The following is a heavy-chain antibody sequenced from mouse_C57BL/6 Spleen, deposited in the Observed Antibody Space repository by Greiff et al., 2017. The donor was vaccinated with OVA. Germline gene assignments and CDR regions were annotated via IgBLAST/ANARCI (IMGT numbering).Heavy chain of an antibody. J-gene: IGHJ3*01. CDR1: GYTFTSYW. CDR3: ARGEKTLPGFAY. D-gene: IGHD2-1*01. V-gene: IGHV1-55*01. CDR2: IYPGSGST. Sequence: QVQLQQPGAELVKPGASVKMSCKASGYTFTSYWITWVKQRPGQGLEWIGDIYPGSGSTNYNEKFKSKATLTVDTSSSTAYMQLSSLTSEDSAVYYCARGEKTLPGFAYWGQGTLVTVSA.